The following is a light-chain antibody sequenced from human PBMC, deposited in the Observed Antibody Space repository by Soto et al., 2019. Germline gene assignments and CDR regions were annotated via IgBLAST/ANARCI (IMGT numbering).Light chain of an antibody. J-gene: IGKJ4*01. V-gene: IGKV3-15*01. CDR2: ATS. Sequence: EIVLTQSPATLSVSPGERATLSCRASQSVGNNFAWYQQKPGQAPRLLIFATSTRATGVPARFSGSGSGTEFTLTLSSLQSEDFAVYDCQQYGGGPLTFGGGAKVEIE. CDR1: QSVGNN. CDR3: QQYGGGPLT.